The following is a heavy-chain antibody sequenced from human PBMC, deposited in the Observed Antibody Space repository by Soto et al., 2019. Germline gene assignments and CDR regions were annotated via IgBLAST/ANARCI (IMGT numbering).Heavy chain of an antibody. CDR2: IYYSGST. V-gene: IGHV4-30-4*01. D-gene: IGHD6-25*01. CDR3: ARGYSRIAAQLDY. CDR1: GGSISSGYYY. J-gene: IGHJ4*02. Sequence: SETLSLTCTVSGGSISSGYYYWSWIRQPPGKGLEWIGYIYYSGSTYYNPSLKSRVTISVDTSKNQFSLKLSSVTAADTAVYYCARGYSRIAAQLDYWGQGTLVTVSS.